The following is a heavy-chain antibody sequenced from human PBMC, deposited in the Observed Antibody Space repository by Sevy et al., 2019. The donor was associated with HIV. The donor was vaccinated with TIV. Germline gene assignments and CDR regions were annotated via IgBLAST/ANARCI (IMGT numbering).Heavy chain of an antibody. CDR3: VRRLVGSDWSLGVY. CDR2: INSDGSET. D-gene: IGHD6-19*01. CDR1: GFTFSKYW. Sequence: GGSLRLSCGASGFTFSKYWMQWVRQAPGKGLVWLSRINSDGSETNYADSVKGRFAISRDNAKNTLYLEMNSLRAEDKAIYYYVRRLVGSDWSLGVYWGQGTLVTVSS. V-gene: IGHV3-74*01. J-gene: IGHJ4*02.